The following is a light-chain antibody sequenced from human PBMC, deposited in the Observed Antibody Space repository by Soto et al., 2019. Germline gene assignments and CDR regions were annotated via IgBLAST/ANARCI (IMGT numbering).Light chain of an antibody. Sequence: EIVLTQSPATLSLSPGERATLSCRASQGVSSYLAWYQQKPGQAPRLLIYDASNRATGIPARFSGSGSGTDFTLTISSLEPVDFAVYYCQHRSNWPSFGPGTKVDIK. CDR3: QHRSNWPS. CDR2: DAS. J-gene: IGKJ3*01. V-gene: IGKV3-11*01. CDR1: QGVSSY.